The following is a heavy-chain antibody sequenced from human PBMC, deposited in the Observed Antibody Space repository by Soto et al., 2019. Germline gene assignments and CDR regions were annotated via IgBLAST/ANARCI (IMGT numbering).Heavy chain of an antibody. CDR2: INPGNGDT. V-gene: IGHV1-3*01. Sequence: GAPVKVSCKSSGYSFANYAMHWVRQAPGQRLEWMGFINPGNGDTRYSQKFQGRVTITRDTSASTVYMELSSLTSEDTAVHYCARAGPGGGSYLIDYWGQGTLVTVSS. CDR1: GYSFANYA. J-gene: IGHJ4*02. CDR3: ARAGPGGGSYLIDY. D-gene: IGHD1-26*01.